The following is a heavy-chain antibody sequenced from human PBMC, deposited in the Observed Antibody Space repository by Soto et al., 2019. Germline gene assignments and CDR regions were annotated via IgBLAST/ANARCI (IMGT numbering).Heavy chain of an antibody. Sequence: PGGSLRLSCAGSGFTFGDSYMSWIRQAPGKGLEWLSYISPGSRYPAYADSVKGRFTISRDNAKRSLYLQMMSLTAEDTASYYCVRGGGGGLFDPWGQGTMGTVSS. V-gene: IGHV3-11*06. J-gene: IGHJ5*02. CDR1: GFTFGDSY. CDR2: ISPGSRYP. CDR3: VRGGGGGLFDP. D-gene: IGHD2-15*01.